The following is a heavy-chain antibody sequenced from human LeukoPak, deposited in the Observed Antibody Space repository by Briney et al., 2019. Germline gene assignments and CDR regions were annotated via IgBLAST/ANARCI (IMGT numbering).Heavy chain of an antibody. Sequence: SETLSLTFTVSGYFSTSYYWGWIRQPPGKGLEWIGYIYYSGSTNYNPSLKSRVTISVDTSKNQFSLKLSSVTAADTAVYYCARRSSWYGLFDYWGQGTLVTVSS. CDR2: IYYSGST. D-gene: IGHD6-13*01. V-gene: IGHV4-59*01. CDR1: GYFSTSYY. CDR3: ARRSSWYGLFDY. J-gene: IGHJ4*02.